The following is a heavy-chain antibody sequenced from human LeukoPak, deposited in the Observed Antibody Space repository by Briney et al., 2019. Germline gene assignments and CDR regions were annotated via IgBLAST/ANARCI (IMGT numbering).Heavy chain of an antibody. D-gene: IGHD2-15*01. J-gene: IGHJ4*02. CDR1: GGSFSGYY. CDR3: ASTRSFDY. CDR2: INHSGST. Sequence: SETLSLTCAVYGGSFSGYYWSWIRQPPGKGLEWIGEINHSGSTNYNPSLKSRVTISVDTSKNQFSMKLSSVTAADTAVYYCASTRSFDYWGQGTLVTVSS. V-gene: IGHV4-34*01.